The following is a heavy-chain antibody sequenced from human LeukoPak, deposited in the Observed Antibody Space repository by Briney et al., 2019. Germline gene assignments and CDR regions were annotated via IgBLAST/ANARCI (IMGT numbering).Heavy chain of an antibody. V-gene: IGHV4-59*01. J-gene: IGHJ4*02. CDR1: GGSFSGYY. D-gene: IGHD5-18*01. Sequence: SETLSLTCAVYGGSFSGYYWSWIRQPPGKGLEWIGYIYYSGSTNYNPSLKSRVTISVDTSKNQFSLKLSSVTAGDTAVYYCAREDTAIGYWGQGTLVTVSS. CDR3: AREDTAIGY. CDR2: IYYSGST.